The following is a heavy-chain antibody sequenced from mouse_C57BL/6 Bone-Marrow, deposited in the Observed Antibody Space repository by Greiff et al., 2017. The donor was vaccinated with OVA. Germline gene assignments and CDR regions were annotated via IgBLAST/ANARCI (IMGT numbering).Heavy chain of an antibody. J-gene: IGHJ2*01. V-gene: IGHV2-9-1*01. Sequence: VHLVESGPGLVAPSQSLSITCTVSGFSLTSYAISWVRQPPGKGLEWLGVIWTGGGTNYNSALKSRLSISKDNSKSQVFLKMNSLQTDDTARYYCARNPYYYGSSYDYFDYWGQGTTLTVSS. D-gene: IGHD1-1*01. CDR2: IWTGGGT. CDR1: GFSLTSYA. CDR3: ARNPYYYGSSYDYFDY.